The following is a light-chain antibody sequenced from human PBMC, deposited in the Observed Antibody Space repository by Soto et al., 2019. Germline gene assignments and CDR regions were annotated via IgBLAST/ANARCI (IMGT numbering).Light chain of an antibody. CDR2: EVS. Sequence: QSALTQPPSASGSPGQSVTISCTGTNSDVSWHQQHPGKVPKLVIYEVSNRPSGVPARFSGSGSDNAASLTISGLQAEDEADYYCSSYAGGDSLLFGGGTKLTVL. CDR1: NSD. J-gene: IGLJ3*02. V-gene: IGLV2-8*01. CDR3: SSYAGGDSLL.